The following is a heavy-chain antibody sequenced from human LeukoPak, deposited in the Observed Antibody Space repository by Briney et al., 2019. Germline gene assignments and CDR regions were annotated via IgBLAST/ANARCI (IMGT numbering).Heavy chain of an antibody. CDR3: ARDVEPVDTAMVFDY. V-gene: IGHV3-23*01. D-gene: IGHD5-18*01. J-gene: IGHJ4*02. CDR2: ISGRGGNT. Sequence: GTLRLSCAASGFTFSNYDMNWIRQAPGKGLEWVSGISGRGGNTNYADSVKGRFTISRDNSKNTLYLQMNSLRAEDTAVYYCARDVEPVDTAMVFDYWGQGTLVAVSS. CDR1: GFTFSNYD.